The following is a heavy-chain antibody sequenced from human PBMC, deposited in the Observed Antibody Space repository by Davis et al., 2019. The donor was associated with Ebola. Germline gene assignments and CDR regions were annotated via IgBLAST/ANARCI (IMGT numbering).Heavy chain of an antibody. CDR2: INHSGST. CDR3: ARLRYYYGMDV. Sequence: SETLSLTCTVSGGSISIYYWSWIRQPPGKGLEWIGEINHSGSTNYNPSLKSRVTISVDTSKNQFSLKLSSVTAADTAVYYCARLRYYYGMDVWGQGTTVTVSS. J-gene: IGHJ6*02. V-gene: IGHV4-34*01. CDR1: GGSISIYY.